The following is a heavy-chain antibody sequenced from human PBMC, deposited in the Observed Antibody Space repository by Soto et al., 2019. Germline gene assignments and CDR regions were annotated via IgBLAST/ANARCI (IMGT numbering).Heavy chain of an antibody. J-gene: IGHJ6*02. CDR3: AKDAGQQLVLNYGMDV. V-gene: IGHV3-30*18. CDR2: VSHDGNHK. D-gene: IGHD6-13*01. Sequence: QVQLVESGGGVIQPGTSLSLSCGSSGFTFRSFGMYWVRQAPGKGLEWVAVVSHDGNHKYYADSVKGRFTVSRDNAKNMLCLQMNSLRGEDTAVYYCAKDAGQQLVLNYGMDVWGQGTTVTVSS. CDR1: GFTFRSFG.